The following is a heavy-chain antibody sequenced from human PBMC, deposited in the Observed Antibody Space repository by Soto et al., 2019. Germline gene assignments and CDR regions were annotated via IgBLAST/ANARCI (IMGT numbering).Heavy chain of an antibody. CDR3: ARENLAARYYYYGMDV. CDR2: ISYDGSNK. V-gene: IGHV3-30-3*01. Sequence: QVQLVESGGGVVQPGRSLRLSCAASGFTFSSYAMHWVRQAPGKGLEWVAVISYDGSNKYYADSVKGRFTISRDNSKNTLYLQMNSLRAEDTAVYYCARENLAARYYYYGMDVWGQGTTVTVSS. D-gene: IGHD6-6*01. CDR1: GFTFSSYA. J-gene: IGHJ6*02.